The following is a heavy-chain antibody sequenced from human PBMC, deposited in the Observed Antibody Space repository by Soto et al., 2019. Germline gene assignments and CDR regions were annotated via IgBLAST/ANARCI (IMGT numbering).Heavy chain of an antibody. CDR3: ARDEGVLLWFGELDAFDI. D-gene: IGHD3-10*01. CDR2: ISAYNGNT. Sequence: ASVKVSCKASGYTFTSYGISWVRQAPGQGLEWMGWISAYNGNTNYAQKLQGRVTMTTDTSTSTAYMELRSLRSDDTAVYYCARDEGVLLWFGELDAFDIWGQRTMVTVSS. V-gene: IGHV1-18*01. CDR1: GYTFTSYG. J-gene: IGHJ3*02.